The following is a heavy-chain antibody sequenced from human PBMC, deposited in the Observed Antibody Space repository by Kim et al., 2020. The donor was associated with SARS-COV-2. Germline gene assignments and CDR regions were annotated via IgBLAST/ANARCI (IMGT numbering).Heavy chain of an antibody. V-gene: IGHV3-21*01. D-gene: IGHD2-8*01. Sequence: VKGRFTISRDNAENSVYLQMNSLRAEDTAVYYCARGYYCTPTNCQRNWFDPWGQGTLVTVSS. CDR3: ARGYYCTPTNCQRNWFDP. J-gene: IGHJ5*02.